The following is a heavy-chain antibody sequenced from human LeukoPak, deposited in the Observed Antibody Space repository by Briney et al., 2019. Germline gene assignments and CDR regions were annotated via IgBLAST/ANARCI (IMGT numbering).Heavy chain of an antibody. CDR2: ISYDGSNK. D-gene: IGHD6-13*01. CDR1: GFTFSSYA. Sequence: GGSLRLSCAASGFTFSSYAMHWVRQAPGKGLEWVAVISYDGSNKYYADSVKGRFTISRDNSKNTLYLQMNSLRAEDTAVYYCARVLAAATFDYWGQGTLVTVSS. CDR3: ARVLAAATFDY. J-gene: IGHJ4*02. V-gene: IGHV3-30-3*01.